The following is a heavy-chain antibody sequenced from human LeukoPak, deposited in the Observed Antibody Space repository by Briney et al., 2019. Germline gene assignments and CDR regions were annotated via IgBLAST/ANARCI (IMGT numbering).Heavy chain of an antibody. CDR1: GFTFSSYS. V-gene: IGHV3-21*01. Sequence: GGSLRLSCATSGFTFSSYSMDWVRQAPGKGLEWVSSISSSSGYIYYADSVKGRFTISRDNAKNSVYLLMNNLRAEDTAVYYCTREGPNEAFDIWGQGTMVTVSS. J-gene: IGHJ3*02. CDR3: TREGPNEAFDI. CDR2: ISSSSGYI.